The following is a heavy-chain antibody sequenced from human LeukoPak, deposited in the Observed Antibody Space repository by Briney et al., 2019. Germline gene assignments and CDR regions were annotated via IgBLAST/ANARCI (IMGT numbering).Heavy chain of an antibody. Sequence: GGSLRLSCAASGFTFSSYGMHWVRQAPGKGLEWVSAISDSGGSTYYADSVKGRFTISRDNSKNTLYMQMNSLRAEDTAVYHCASEGFSSSWYNDYWGQGTLVAVSS. CDR1: GFTFSSYG. CDR3: ASEGFSSSWYNDY. D-gene: IGHD6-13*01. V-gene: IGHV3-23*01. CDR2: ISDSGGST. J-gene: IGHJ4*02.